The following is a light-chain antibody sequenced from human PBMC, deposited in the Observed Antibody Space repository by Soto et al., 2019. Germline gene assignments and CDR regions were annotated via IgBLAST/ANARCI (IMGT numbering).Light chain of an antibody. J-gene: IGKJ1*01. CDR2: GAS. CDR1: QSVSSN. V-gene: IGKV3-15*01. Sequence: EIVMTQSPATLSVSPGERATLSCRASQSVSSNLAWYQQKPGQAPRLLIYGASTRATGIPARFSGSGAGTEFTLTISRLQSEDFAVYCCQQYNTWHTWTFGQGTKVEIK. CDR3: QQYNTWHTWT.